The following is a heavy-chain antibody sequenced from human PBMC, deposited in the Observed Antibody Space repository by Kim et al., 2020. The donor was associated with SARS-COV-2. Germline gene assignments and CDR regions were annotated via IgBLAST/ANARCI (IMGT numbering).Heavy chain of an antibody. CDR3: ARDATHYSYGMDV. J-gene: IGHJ6*02. Sequence: NVDAVKGRFTISRDNAKNSLYLLMNSLRAEDTAVYYCARDATHYSYGMDVWGQGTTVTVTS. V-gene: IGHV3-7*01.